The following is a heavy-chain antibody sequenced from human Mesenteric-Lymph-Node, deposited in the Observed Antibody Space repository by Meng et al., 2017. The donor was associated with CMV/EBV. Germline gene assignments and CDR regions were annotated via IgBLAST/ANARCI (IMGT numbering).Heavy chain of an antibody. J-gene: IGHJ4*02. D-gene: IGHD3-3*01. V-gene: IGHV3-74*03. CDR2: INNQGGFT. Sequence: GESLKISCAASGFTFSSYWMHWVRQVPGKGLVWVSSINNQGGFTTYADSVKGRFIVSRENPKNTVYLQMNSLRAEDTAVYYCGDFEAGWGQGTLVTVSS. CDR1: GFTFSSYW. CDR3: GDFEAG.